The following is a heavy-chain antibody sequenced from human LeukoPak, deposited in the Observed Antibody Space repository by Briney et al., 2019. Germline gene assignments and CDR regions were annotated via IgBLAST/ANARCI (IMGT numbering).Heavy chain of an antibody. CDR2: IRGDGRST. J-gene: IGHJ4*02. D-gene: IGHD6-25*01. V-gene: IGHV3-43*02. CDR3: AKGGQWRLLD. CDR1: GFTFDNYA. Sequence: GGALRLSCAASGFTFDNYAMHCVRQAPGKGLEWVSLIRGDGRSTYYADSVKGRFTISKDNSKNSLYLQMNSLRTEDTAFYYCAKGGQWRLLDWGQGTLVSV.